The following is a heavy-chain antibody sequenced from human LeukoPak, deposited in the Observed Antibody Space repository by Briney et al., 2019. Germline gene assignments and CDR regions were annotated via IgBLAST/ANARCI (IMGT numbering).Heavy chain of an antibody. D-gene: IGHD2-15*01. Sequence: GGSLRLSCVGSGFTFSDAWMSWVRQAPGKGLEWVGRIKSKSDGGTIDYAAPVKGRFTISRDDSRNTLYLQMNSLKTEDTSVYYCTTRRQDGWWGQGTLVTVS. V-gene: IGHV3-15*01. J-gene: IGHJ4*02. CDR2: IKSKSDGGTI. CDR3: TTRRQDGW. CDR1: GFTFSDAW.